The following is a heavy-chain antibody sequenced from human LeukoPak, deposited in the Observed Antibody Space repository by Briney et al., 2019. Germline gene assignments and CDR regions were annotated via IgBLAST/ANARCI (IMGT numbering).Heavy chain of an antibody. CDR1: GYSISSDYQ. D-gene: IGHD2-2*01. V-gene: IGHV4-38-2*02. CDR3: ARDPRWLTPDCTSTSCYENYFDP. J-gene: IGHJ5*02. CDR2: FFHSGTA. Sequence: SETLSLTCGVSGYSISSDYQWAWIRQSPGKGLEWFGSFFHSGTANYNPSLKSRVTISVETSKNQFSLNMYSVTAADTAVYYCARDPRWLTPDCTSTSCYENYFDPWGQGTLVTVSS.